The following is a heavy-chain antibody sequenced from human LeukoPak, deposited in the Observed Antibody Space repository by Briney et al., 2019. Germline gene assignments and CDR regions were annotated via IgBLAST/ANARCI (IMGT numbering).Heavy chain of an antibody. Sequence: GALRLSCAASGFTFSTYSMNWVRQAPGEGLEWIGEIYHSGSTNYNPSLKSRVTISVDTSKNQFSLKLSSVTAADTAVYYCARTIRASYSHGWREYYYYMDVWGKGTTVTISS. D-gene: IGHD5-18*01. CDR2: IYHSGST. V-gene: IGHV4-4*02. J-gene: IGHJ6*03. CDR1: GFTFSTYS. CDR3: ARTIRASYSHGWREYYYYMDV.